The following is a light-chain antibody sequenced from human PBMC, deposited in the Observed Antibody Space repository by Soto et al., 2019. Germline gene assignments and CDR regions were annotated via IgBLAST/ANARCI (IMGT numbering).Light chain of an antibody. CDR2: EAS. CDR3: QQHANWPLS. CDR1: QSVGNN. Sequence: EIVLTQSPATLSLSPGERATLSCRASQSVGNNLAWYQQKPGQAPGLLIYEASTIATGITARFGVSGSGTDFTLTISSLEPEDFAVYYCQQHANWPLSFGGGTKVEIK. V-gene: IGKV3-11*01. J-gene: IGKJ4*01.